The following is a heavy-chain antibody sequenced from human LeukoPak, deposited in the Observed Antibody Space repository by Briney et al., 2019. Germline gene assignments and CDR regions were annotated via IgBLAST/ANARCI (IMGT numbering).Heavy chain of an antibody. D-gene: IGHD6-19*01. V-gene: IGHV1-3*01. CDR2: INASNGKT. CDR1: GFTFSHHA. J-gene: IGHJ4*02. CDR3: ARGVWSSHNKEYFFDY. Sequence: ASVKLACKASGFTFSHHAMNWVRQAPGQRLEGMGWINASNGKTKYSQKFQDRVTITRDTSASTAYMELDSLRSEDTAVYYCARGVWSSHNKEYFFDYWGQGTLVTVSS.